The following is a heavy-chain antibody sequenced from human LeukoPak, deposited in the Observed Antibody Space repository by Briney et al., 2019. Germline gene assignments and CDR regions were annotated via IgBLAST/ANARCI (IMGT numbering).Heavy chain of an antibody. CDR3: ARPDYGDYPLRY. D-gene: IGHD4-17*01. V-gene: IGHV3-30*04. CDR2: ISYDGSNY. Sequence: GGSLRLSCAASGFTFGSYAMHWVRQALGKGLEWLAVISYDGSNYYYADSVKGRFTISRDNSKNTLYLQVNSLRAEDTAVYFCARPDYGDYPLRYWGQGTLVTVSS. CDR1: GFTFGSYA. J-gene: IGHJ4*02.